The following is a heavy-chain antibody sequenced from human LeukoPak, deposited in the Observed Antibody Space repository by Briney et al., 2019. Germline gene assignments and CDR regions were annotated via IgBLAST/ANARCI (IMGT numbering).Heavy chain of an antibody. D-gene: IGHD6-19*01. CDR1: GGSISSYY. Sequence: SETLSLTCTVSGGSISSYYWSWIRQPPGKGLEWIGYIYYSGSTNYNPSLKSRVTISVDTSKNQFSLKLSSVTAADTAVYYCARWDDSAWGFGNWGPGTLVTVSS. V-gene: IGHV4-59*01. CDR2: IYYSGST. J-gene: IGHJ4*02. CDR3: ARWDDSAWGFGN.